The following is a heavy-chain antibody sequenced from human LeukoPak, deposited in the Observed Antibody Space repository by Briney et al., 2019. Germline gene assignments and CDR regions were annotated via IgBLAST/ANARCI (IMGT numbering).Heavy chain of an antibody. Sequence: SETLSLTCTVSGGSISGYYWSWIRQPPGKGLEWIGEINHSGSTNYNPSLKSRVTISVDTSKNQFSLKLSSVTAADTAVYYCARQYSYGQTRHYYYYYYMDVWGKGTTVTVSS. CDR3: ARQYSYGQTRHYYYYYYMDV. CDR1: GGSISGYY. CDR2: INHSGST. D-gene: IGHD5-18*01. V-gene: IGHV4-34*01. J-gene: IGHJ6*03.